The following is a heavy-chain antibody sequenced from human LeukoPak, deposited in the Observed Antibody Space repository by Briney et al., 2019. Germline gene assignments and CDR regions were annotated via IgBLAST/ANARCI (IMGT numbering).Heavy chain of an antibody. Sequence: SQTLSLTCAISGDGVSSNSAAWNWIRQSPSRGLEWLGRTYYRSKWYNDYAVSVKSRITINPDTSKNQFSLQLNSVTPEDTAVYYCARDGGVVVPTAPAVFDIWGQGTMVTVSS. D-gene: IGHD2-2*01. J-gene: IGHJ3*02. CDR2: TYYRSKWYN. V-gene: IGHV6-1*01. CDR3: ARDGGVVVPTAPAVFDI. CDR1: GDGVSSNSAA.